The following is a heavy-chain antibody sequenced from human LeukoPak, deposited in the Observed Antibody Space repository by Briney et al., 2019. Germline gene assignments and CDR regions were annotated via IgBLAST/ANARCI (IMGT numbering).Heavy chain of an antibody. J-gene: IGHJ4*02. CDR3: ARDRGGYSGYELDY. CDR2: ISSSSSYT. CDR1: GFTFSDYY. V-gene: IGHV3-11*05. Sequence: GGSLRLSCAASGFTFSDYYMSWIRQAPGTGLGWGSYISSSSSYTNYADSVKGRFTISRDNAKNSLYLQMNSLRAEDTAVYYCARDRGGYSGYELDYWGQGTLVTVSS. D-gene: IGHD5-12*01.